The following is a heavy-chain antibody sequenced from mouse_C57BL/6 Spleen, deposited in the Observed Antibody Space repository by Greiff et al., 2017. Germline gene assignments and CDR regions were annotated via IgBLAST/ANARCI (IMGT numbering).Heavy chain of an antibody. V-gene: IGHV1-82*01. Sequence: QVQLQQSGPELVKPGASVKISCKASGYAFSSSWMNWVKQRPGKGLEWIGRIYPGDGDTNYNGKFKGKATLTADKSSSTAYMQLSSLTSEDSAVYFCARGEDDGYYDYFDYWGQGTTLTVSS. CDR1: GYAFSSSW. CDR2: IYPGDGDT. D-gene: IGHD2-3*01. CDR3: ARGEDDGYYDYFDY. J-gene: IGHJ2*01.